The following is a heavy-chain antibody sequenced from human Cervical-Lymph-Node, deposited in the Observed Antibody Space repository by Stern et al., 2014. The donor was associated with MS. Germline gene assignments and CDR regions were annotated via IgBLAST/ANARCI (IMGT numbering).Heavy chain of an antibody. Sequence: QVQLVQSGAEVKKPGASVKVSCKASGYTFTDYYIHWVRQAPGQGLEWMGRMNPDSGGTSYAQKFQGRVTMTRDTSITTAYMELSRLGSDDTAVYCTRDLVGYDAFDIWGQGTMVTVSS. V-gene: IGHV1-2*06. CDR2: MNPDSGGT. D-gene: IGHD5-12*01. CDR3: TRDLVGYDAFDI. J-gene: IGHJ3*02. CDR1: GYTFTDYY.